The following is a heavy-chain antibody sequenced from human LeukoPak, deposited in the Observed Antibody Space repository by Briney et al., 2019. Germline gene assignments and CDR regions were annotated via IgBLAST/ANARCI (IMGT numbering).Heavy chain of an antibody. J-gene: IGHJ4*02. V-gene: IGHV1-2*02. D-gene: IGHD3-9*01. CDR3: ASLTVTTGSGNS. Sequence: SVKVSCKGSGYTFTDYYIQGVRQAPGQGREWMGSGHPSTGVTNYAQRFQGRVAMTRDTSISTAYMILNTLRSDDTAVYHCASLTVTTGSGNSWGQGTLVTISS. CDR1: GYTFTDYY. CDR2: GHPSTGVT.